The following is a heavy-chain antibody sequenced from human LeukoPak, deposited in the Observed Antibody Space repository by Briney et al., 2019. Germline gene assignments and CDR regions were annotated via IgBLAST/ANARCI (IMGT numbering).Heavy chain of an antibody. Sequence: PGESLKISCKSSGYRFISYWIGWVRQMPGKGPEWMGTIYPGDSNTRYSPSFQGQVTISVDKSIDTAYLQWSSLKASDSAIYYCARRGYCSGNSCYHYDSWGQGTLVTVS. CDR3: ARRGYCSGNSCYHYDS. J-gene: IGHJ4*02. CDR2: IYPGDSNT. CDR1: GYRFISYW. D-gene: IGHD2-15*01. V-gene: IGHV5-51*01.